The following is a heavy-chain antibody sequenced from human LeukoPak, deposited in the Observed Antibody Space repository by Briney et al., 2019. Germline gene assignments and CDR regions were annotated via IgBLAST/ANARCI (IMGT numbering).Heavy chain of an antibody. CDR1: GFTFGSYA. CDR2: ISGSGGSGGST. D-gene: IGHD1-26*01. CDR3: AKAGSIKFDH. Sequence: GGSLRLSCAASGFTFGSYAMSWVRQAPGKGLEWVSGISGSGGSGGSTYYADSVKGRFTISRDNSKNTMYLQMNSLRAEDTAVYYCAKAGSIKFDHWGQGTLVTVSS. V-gene: IGHV3-23*01. J-gene: IGHJ4*02.